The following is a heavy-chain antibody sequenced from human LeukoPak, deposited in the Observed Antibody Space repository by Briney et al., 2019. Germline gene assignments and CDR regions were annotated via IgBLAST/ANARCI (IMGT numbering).Heavy chain of an antibody. D-gene: IGHD1-7*01. CDR2: IHYSGST. CDR1: DGSISRNNNY. CDR3: ARPNLELAFDI. V-gene: IGHV4-39*01. Sequence: SETLSLTCTVSDGSISRNNNYWGWIRQPPGKVLEWIGSIHYSGSTYYNPSLRSRVTISVDPANNHFSLKLSSVTATDTAVYFCARPNLELAFDIWGQGTMVTVAS. J-gene: IGHJ3*02.